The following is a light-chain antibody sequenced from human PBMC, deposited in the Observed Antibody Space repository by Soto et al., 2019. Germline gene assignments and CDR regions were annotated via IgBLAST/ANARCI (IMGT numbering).Light chain of an antibody. CDR2: GSS. J-gene: IGKJ2*01. CDR1: QSVSNNY. V-gene: IGKV3-20*01. Sequence: EVVLTQSPGTLSLSPGERATLSCRASQSVSNNYLSWYQQKPGQSPKLLIFGSSDRATGIPDWFSGSGSGTDFTLTISSLEPEEFAVYYCQQYGSSPPYTFGQRNNLEIK. CDR3: QQYGSSPPYT.